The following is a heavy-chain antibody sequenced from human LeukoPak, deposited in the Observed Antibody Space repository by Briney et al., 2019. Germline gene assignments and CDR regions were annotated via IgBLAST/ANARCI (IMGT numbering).Heavy chain of an antibody. CDR2: IYTSGST. CDR3: ARGVLSSPYYMDV. J-gene: IGHJ6*03. CDR1: GGSISSYY. D-gene: IGHD6-13*01. V-gene: IGHV4-4*07. Sequence: PSETLSLTCTVSGGSISSYYWTWIRQPAGKGLEWVGRIYTSGSTSYNPSLKSRVTMSVDTSKNQFSLKLSSVTASDTAVYYCARGVLSSPYYMDVWGKGTTVTVSS.